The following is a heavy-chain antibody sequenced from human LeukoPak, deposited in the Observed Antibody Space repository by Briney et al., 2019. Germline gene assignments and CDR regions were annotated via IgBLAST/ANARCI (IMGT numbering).Heavy chain of an antibody. V-gene: IGHV3-33*01. J-gene: IGHJ4*02. Sequence: GGSLRLSCAGSGFTFGGYGMHWFRQTPGKGLEWVAVIAYDGSRAFYADSMKGRFTITRDNSKNTMSVQMDDLRAEDTAVYYCTRYNNDHFDYWGQGTLVTVSS. CDR1: GFTFGGYG. CDR2: IAYDGSRA. CDR3: TRYNNDHFDY. D-gene: IGHD1-14*01.